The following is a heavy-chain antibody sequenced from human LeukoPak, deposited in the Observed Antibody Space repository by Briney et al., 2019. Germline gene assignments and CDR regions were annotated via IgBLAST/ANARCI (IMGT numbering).Heavy chain of an antibody. CDR3: ARGYSITTLPDY. Sequence: GGSLRLSCAASGFTFSNSGMSWVRQAPGKGLAWVSSISDSGGSTYYADSVKGRFTISRDNSKNTLYLQMNSLRAEDTALYHCARGYSITTLPDYRGQGTLVTVSS. CDR1: GFTFSNSG. V-gene: IGHV3-23*01. J-gene: IGHJ4*02. CDR2: ISDSGGST. D-gene: IGHD4-11*01.